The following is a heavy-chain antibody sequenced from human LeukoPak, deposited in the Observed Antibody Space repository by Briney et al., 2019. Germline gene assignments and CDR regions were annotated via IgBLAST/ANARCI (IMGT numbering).Heavy chain of an antibody. J-gene: IGHJ3*02. D-gene: IGHD3-10*01. V-gene: IGHV3-9*01. CDR3: AKASRKLLWFGELTDDAFDI. CDR2: ISWNSGSI. Sequence: GGSLRLSCAASGFTFDDYAMHWVRQAPGKGLEWVSGISWNSGSIGYADSVKGRFTISRDNAKNSLYLQMNSLRAEETALYYCAKASRKLLWFGELTDDAFDIWGQGTMVTVSS. CDR1: GFTFDDYA.